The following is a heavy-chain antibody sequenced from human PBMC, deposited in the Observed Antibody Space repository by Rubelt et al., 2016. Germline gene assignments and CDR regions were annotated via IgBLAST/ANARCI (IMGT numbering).Heavy chain of an antibody. CDR1: GFTFSSYS. V-gene: IGHV3-48*04. CDR2: ISTSSSTI. J-gene: IGHJ4*02. Sequence: EVQLVESGGELVQPGGSLRLSCAASGFTFSSYSMNWVRQAPGKGLECISYISTSSSTIYYADSVKGRFTISRDNAKNSVSLQMNSLRVEDTAVYYCARGSPGDYWGQGTLVIVSP. CDR3: ARGSPGDY.